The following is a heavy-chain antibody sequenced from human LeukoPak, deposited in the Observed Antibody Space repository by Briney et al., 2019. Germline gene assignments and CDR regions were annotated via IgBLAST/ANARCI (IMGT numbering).Heavy chain of an antibody. CDR2: INHSGST. Sequence: PSETLSLTCAVYGGSFSGYYWSWIRQPPGKGLEWIGEINHSGSTNYNPSLKSRVTISVDTSKNQFSLKLSSVTTADTAVYYCARRGSSWKYNWFDPWGQGTLVTVSS. CDR3: ARRGSSWKYNWFDP. V-gene: IGHV4-34*01. CDR1: GGSFSGYY. J-gene: IGHJ5*02. D-gene: IGHD6-13*01.